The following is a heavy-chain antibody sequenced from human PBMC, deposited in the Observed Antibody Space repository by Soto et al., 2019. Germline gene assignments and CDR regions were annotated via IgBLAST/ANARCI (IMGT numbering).Heavy chain of an antibody. V-gene: IGHV3-48*02. CDR3: ARSVEGHFDY. D-gene: IGHD6-19*01. J-gene: IGHJ4*02. CDR1: GFRFSIYS. Sequence: EVQLVEPGGGLVQPGGSLRLSCAASGFRFSIYSINWIRQAPGKGLEWSAYITGDSNTIKYADSVKGRFTISRDNAKNSVYLQMNSLRDEDTAVYYCARSVEGHFDYWGQGTVVAVSS. CDR2: ITGDSNTI.